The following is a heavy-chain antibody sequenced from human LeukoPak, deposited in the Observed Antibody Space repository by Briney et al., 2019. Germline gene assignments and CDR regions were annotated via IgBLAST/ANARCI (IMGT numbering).Heavy chain of an antibody. CDR2: INPNSGGT. V-gene: IGHV1-2*02. CDR3: ARSKDYGSGSVYY. Sequence: GASVKVSCKASGYTFTSYYMHWVRQAPGQGLEWMGWINPNSGGTNYAQKFQGRVTMTRDTSISTAYMELSRLRSDDTAVYYCARSKDYGSGSVYYWGQGTLVTVSS. D-gene: IGHD3-10*01. CDR1: GYTFTSYY. J-gene: IGHJ4*02.